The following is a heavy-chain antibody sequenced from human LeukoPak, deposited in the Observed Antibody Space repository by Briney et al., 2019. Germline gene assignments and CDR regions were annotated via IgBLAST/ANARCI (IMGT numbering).Heavy chain of an antibody. J-gene: IGHJ4*02. CDR1: GFTFSSYG. Sequence: PGGTLRLSCAASGFTFSSYGMSWVRQAPGEGLEWVSAISGSGGYMFCADSLKGRFIISRDNAKDSLYLQMNSLRVEDTAVYYCLRGDRRDYWGQGTLVTVSS. V-gene: IGHV3-21*06. CDR2: ISGSGGYM. CDR3: LRGDRRDY.